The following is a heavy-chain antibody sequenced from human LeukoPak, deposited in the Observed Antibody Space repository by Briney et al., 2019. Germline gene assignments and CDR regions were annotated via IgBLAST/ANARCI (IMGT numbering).Heavy chain of an antibody. CDR2: ISASGDRT. CDR3: TKRGRDWGPFDY. CDR1: DFSFITYA. Sequence: GGSLRLSCAGSDFSFITYAMSWVRQSPGKGLEWVSSISASGDRTYYPDSVKGRFTISRDNSKNTLYLEMDSLRDEDTAVYYCTKRGRDWGPFDYWGQGTLVTVSS. V-gene: IGHV3-23*01. D-gene: IGHD7-27*01. J-gene: IGHJ4*02.